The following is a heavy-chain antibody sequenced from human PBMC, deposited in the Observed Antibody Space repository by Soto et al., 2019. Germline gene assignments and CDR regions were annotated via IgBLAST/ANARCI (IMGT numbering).Heavy chain of an antibody. D-gene: IGHD2-15*01. V-gene: IGHV1-69*08. J-gene: IGHJ6*03. CDR2: VIPLLDAS. Sequence: QVQLVQSGAEVKKPGSSVKISCTTSGDTFFNYTFTWVRRAPGQGLEWMGRVIPLLDASNYAEKFQDRVTITADNSTSAAYMELSGLKSDDSAIYYCASGKSQMTQDRIGFYYYMDFWGKGTTVTVSS. CDR1: GDTFFNYT. CDR3: ASGKSQMTQDRIGFYYYMDF.